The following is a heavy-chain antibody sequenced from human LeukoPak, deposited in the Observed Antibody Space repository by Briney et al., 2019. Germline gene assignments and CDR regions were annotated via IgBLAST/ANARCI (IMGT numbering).Heavy chain of an antibody. V-gene: IGHV4-4*07. Sequence: SETLSLTCTVSGGSISSYYWSWIRQPAGKGLEWIGRIYTSGSTNYNPSLKSRVTMSVDTSKNQFSLKLSSVTAADTAVYYCARGRGDYGALAFDIWGQGTMVTVSS. CDR2: IYTSGST. D-gene: IGHD4-17*01. CDR3: ARGRGDYGALAFDI. CDR1: GGSISSYY. J-gene: IGHJ3*02.